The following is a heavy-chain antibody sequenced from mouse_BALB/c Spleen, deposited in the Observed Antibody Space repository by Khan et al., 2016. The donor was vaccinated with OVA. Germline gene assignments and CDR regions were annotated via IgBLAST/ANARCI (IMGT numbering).Heavy chain of an antibody. Sequence: QVQLQQSGAEPARPGASVKLSCTASGYTFTDYYINWVKQRTGQGLEWIGEISPGSGDTYYNERFMGKATLTADKSSSTAYMQLSSLTSEDYAVYVCERRNYFGYTFAYWGQGTLVTVSA. CDR1: GYTFTDYY. CDR3: ERRNYFGYTFAY. CDR2: ISPGSGDT. J-gene: IGHJ3*01. V-gene: IGHV1-77*01. D-gene: IGHD1-2*01.